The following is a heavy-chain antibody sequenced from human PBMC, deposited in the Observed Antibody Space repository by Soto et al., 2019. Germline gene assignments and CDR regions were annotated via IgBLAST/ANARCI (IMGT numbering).Heavy chain of an antibody. CDR2: IYYSVST. CDR3: ARGYCSSTSCFDP. J-gene: IGHJ5*02. V-gene: IGHV4-31*03. CDR1: GGSISSGGYY. D-gene: IGHD2-2*01. Sequence: PSETLSLTCSVSGGSISSGGYYWSWIRQHPGKGLEWIGYIYYSVSTSYNPSLKSRVTISVDTSKNQFSLKLSSVTAADTAVYYCARGYCSSTSCFDPWGQGTLVTVSS.